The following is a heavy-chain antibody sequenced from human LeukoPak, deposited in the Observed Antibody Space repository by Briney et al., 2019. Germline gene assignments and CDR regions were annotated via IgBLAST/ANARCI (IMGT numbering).Heavy chain of an antibody. J-gene: IGHJ1*01. CDR3: ARRRYYDSTGYFE. Sequence: PSGTLSLTCAVSGDYISSSSYYWGWIRQSPGTGLEWIGDIYHSGRTYYNPSLKSRVAISIDTSKNQFSLRLRSMTAADTAVFYCARRRYYDSTGYFEWGRGTLVTVSS. CDR2: IYHSGRT. V-gene: IGHV4-39*01. D-gene: IGHD3-22*01. CDR1: GDYISSSSYY.